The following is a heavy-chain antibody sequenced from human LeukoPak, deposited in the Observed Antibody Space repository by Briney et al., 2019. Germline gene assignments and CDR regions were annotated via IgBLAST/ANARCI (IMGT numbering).Heavy chain of an antibody. CDR3: AKDSSFYGSGSYYN. CDR2: ISGSGGST. D-gene: IGHD3-10*01. J-gene: IGHJ4*02. Sequence: GGSLRLSCAASGFTFSSYAMSWVRQAPGKGLEWVSAISGSGGSTYYADSVKGRFTISRDNSKNTLYLQMNSLRAEDTAVYYCAKDSSFYGSGSYYNGGQGTLVTVSS. CDR1: GFTFSSYA. V-gene: IGHV3-23*01.